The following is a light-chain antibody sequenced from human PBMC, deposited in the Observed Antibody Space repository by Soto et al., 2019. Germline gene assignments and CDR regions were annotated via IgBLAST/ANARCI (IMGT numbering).Light chain of an antibody. CDR1: SGHSNYA. Sequence: QAVLTQSPSASASLGASVKLTCTLSSGHSNYAIAWHQQQPEKGPRSMIIIYSDGSHSTGDGIPDRFSGSSYGAQRYLTIPSLEYEDDSDYYCQTWGTGPWVFGGGTQLTVL. V-gene: IGLV4-69*01. CDR2: IYSDGSH. J-gene: IGLJ3*02. CDR3: QTWGTGPWV.